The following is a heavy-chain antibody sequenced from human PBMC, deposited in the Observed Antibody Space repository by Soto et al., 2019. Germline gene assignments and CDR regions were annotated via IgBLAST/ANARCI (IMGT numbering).Heavy chain of an antibody. CDR2: IYPGDSDT. D-gene: IGHD2-2*01. Sequence: PXESLKISCKCSGYSFTSYWIGLVLQMPGKGLEWMGIIYPGDSDTRYSPSFQGQVTISADKSISTAYLQWSSLKASDTAMYYCARMGPAALKNWFDPWGQGTLVTVSS. CDR3: ARMGPAALKNWFDP. CDR1: GYSFTSYW. V-gene: IGHV5-51*01. J-gene: IGHJ5*02.